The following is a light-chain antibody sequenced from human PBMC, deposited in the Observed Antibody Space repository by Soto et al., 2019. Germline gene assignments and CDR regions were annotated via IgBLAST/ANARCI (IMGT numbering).Light chain of an antibody. J-gene: IGKJ2*01. CDR2: GAS. Sequence: EIVLTQSPGTLSLSPGERATLSCRASQSVTSSYLAWYQQRPGQAPRLLICGASSRATGIPDRFSGSGSGTDFTLTISRLEPEDFAVYYCQHYGSSPGYTFGQGTKLEIK. CDR3: QHYGSSPGYT. V-gene: IGKV3-20*01. CDR1: QSVTSSY.